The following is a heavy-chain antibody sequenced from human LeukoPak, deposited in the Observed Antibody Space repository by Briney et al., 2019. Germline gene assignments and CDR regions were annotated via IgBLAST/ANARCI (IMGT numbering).Heavy chain of an antibody. J-gene: IGHJ4*02. D-gene: IGHD1-1*01. CDR3: AADSHTSGFDY. CDR2: ITPLYGTS. V-gene: IGHV1-69*01. CDR1: GGRFGNYA. Sequence: SVKVSCKASGGRFGNYALNWVRQAHGQRFEWMGAITPLYGTSNYAQKFQGRLTIVADESTGTGYMELRSLASEDTAVYYCAADSHTSGFDYWAQGTLVTVSS.